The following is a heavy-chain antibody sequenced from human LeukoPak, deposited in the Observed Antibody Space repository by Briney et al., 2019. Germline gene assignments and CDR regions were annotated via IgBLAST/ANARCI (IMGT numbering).Heavy chain of an antibody. CDR3: ATLAHIVVVPAATYNWFDP. CDR2: ISSSSSYI. V-gene: IGHV3-21*01. J-gene: IGHJ5*02. D-gene: IGHD2-2*01. CDR1: GFTFSSYS. Sequence: GGSLRLSCAASGFTFSSYSMNWVRQAPGKGLEWVSSISSSSSYIYYADSVKGRFTISRDNAKNSLYLQMNSLRAEGTAVYYCATLAHIVVVPAATYNWFDPWGQGTLVTVSS.